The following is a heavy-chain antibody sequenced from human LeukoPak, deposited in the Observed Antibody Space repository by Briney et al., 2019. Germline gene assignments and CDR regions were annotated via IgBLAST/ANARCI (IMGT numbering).Heavy chain of an antibody. D-gene: IGHD4-11*01. V-gene: IGHV4-39*01. J-gene: IGHJ5*02. Sequence: PSETLSLTCTVSGGSISSSSYYWGWIRQPPGKGLEWIGSIYYSGSTYYNPSLKSRVTISVDTSKNQFSLKLSSVTAADTAVYYCARHGNSNYVSWFDPWGQGTLVTVS. CDR2: IYYSGST. CDR3: ARHGNSNYVSWFDP. CDR1: GGSISSSSYY.